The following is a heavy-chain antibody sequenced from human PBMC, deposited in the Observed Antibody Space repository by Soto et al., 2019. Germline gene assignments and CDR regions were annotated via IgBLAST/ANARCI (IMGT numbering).Heavy chain of an antibody. CDR2: IIPIFGTA. Sequence: QVQLVQSGAEVKKPGSSVKVSCKASGGTFSSYAISWVRQAPGQGLEWMGGIIPIFGTANYAQKLQGRVTIAADESTSTAYMELSSLRSEDTAVYYCARERIAVANDAFDIWGQGTMVTVSS. J-gene: IGHJ3*02. CDR1: GGTFSSYA. CDR3: ARERIAVANDAFDI. D-gene: IGHD6-19*01. V-gene: IGHV1-69*12.